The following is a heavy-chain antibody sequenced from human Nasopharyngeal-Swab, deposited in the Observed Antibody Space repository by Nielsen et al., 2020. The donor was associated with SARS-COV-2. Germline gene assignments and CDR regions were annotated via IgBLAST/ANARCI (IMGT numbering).Heavy chain of an antibody. V-gene: IGHV3-30-3*01. J-gene: IGHJ6*02. CDR2: ISYDGSNK. D-gene: IGHD1-14*01. CDR3: ARNHPYGMTSPFNYYYYGMDV. CDR1: GFTFSSYA. Sequence: GESLKLSCAASGFTFSSYAMHWVRQAPGKGLEWVAVISYDGSNKYYADSVKGRFTISRDNSKNTLYLQMNSLRAEDTAVYYCARNHPYGMTSPFNYYYYGMDVWGQGTTVTVSS.